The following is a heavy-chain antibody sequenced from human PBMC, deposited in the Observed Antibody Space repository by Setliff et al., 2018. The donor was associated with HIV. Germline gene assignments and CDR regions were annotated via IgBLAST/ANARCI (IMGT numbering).Heavy chain of an antibody. CDR1: GYTFTRYD. J-gene: IGHJ6*03. Sequence: ASVKVSCKASGYTFTRYDINWVRQATGQGLEWMGWMNPNSGNTGYAQKFQGRVTMTRNTSISTAYMELKTLRSADTAVYYCATSSRIYYYSYMDVWGKGTTVTVSS. V-gene: IGHV1-8*01. CDR2: MNPNSGNT. CDR3: ATSSRIYYYSYMDV. D-gene: IGHD2-2*01.